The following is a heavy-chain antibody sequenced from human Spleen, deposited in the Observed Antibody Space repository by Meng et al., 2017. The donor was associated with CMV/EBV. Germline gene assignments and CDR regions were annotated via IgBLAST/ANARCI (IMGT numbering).Heavy chain of an antibody. CDR2: VGAENGDT. Sequence: QIQWVQSGPELRRPGASVTVSCKASGYNFDIYGITWVRQAPGQGLEWVGWVGAENGDTNYGQKFQGRVTVTADTFTNTAYMEMRSLRSDDSAMYYCARAGAAVTTNFDFWGQGTLVTVSS. V-gene: IGHV1-18*01. D-gene: IGHD4-17*01. J-gene: IGHJ4*02. CDR1: GYNFDIYG. CDR3: ARAGAAVTTNFDF.